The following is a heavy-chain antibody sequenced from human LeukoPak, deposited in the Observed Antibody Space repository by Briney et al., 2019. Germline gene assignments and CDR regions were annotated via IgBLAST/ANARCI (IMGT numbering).Heavy chain of an antibody. CDR2: IFPIFGTA. J-gene: IGHJ5*02. D-gene: IGHD2-2*01. Sequence: ASVKVSCKASGGTFSSYAISWVRQAPGQGLEWMGGIFPIFGTANYAQKFQGRVTITADKSTSTAYMELSSLRSEDTAVYYCAGGYCSSTSCYPWGQGTLVTVSS. V-gene: IGHV1-69*06. CDR3: AGGYCSSTSCYP. CDR1: GGTFSSYA.